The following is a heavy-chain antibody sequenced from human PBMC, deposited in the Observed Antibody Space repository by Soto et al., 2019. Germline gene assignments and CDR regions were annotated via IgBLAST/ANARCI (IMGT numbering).Heavy chain of an antibody. D-gene: IGHD6-19*01. CDR1: GGSISSYY. J-gene: IGHJ4*02. Sequence: SETLSLTCTVSGGSISSYYWSWIRQPPGKGLEWIGYIYYSGSTNYNPSLRSRVTISVDTSKNQFSLKLSSVTAADTAVYYCARGLSSGWYYFDYWGQGTLATVSS. CDR2: IYYSGST. CDR3: ARGLSSGWYYFDY. V-gene: IGHV4-59*01.